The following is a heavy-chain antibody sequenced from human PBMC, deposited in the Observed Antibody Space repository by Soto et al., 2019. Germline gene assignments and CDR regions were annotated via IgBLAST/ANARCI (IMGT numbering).Heavy chain of an antibody. CDR1: GFTFSSYA. CDR3: AKRVGSSWYRNYYYYYMDV. CDR2: ISGSGGST. D-gene: IGHD6-13*01. Sequence: EVQLLESGGGLVQPGGSLRLSCAASGFTFSSYAMSWVRQAPGKGLEWVSAISGSGGSTYYADSVKGRFTISRDKSKNTLYLQMNSLRAEDTAVYYCAKRVGSSWYRNYYYYYMDVWGKGTTVTVSS. V-gene: IGHV3-23*01. J-gene: IGHJ6*03.